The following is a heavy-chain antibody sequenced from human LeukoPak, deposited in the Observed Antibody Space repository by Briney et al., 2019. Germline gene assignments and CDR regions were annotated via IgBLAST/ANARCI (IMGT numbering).Heavy chain of an antibody. CDR3: ARESSGWYFDY. D-gene: IGHD6-19*01. CDR1: GFTFSSYS. CDR2: ISSSSSTI. J-gene: IGHJ4*02. V-gene: IGHV3-48*01. Sequence: GGSLRLSCAASGFTFSSYSMNWVRQAPGKGLEWVSYISSSSSTIYYADSVKGRFTISRDNAKDSLYLQMNSLRAEDTAVYYCARESSGWYFDYWGQGTLVTVSS.